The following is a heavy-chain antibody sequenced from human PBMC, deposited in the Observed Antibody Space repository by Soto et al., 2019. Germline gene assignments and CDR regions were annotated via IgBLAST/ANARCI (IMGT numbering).Heavy chain of an antibody. CDR3: ARAGHVGAARSCCHTF. Sequence: QVQLQESGPGLVKPSQTLSLTCTVSGGSISSGFFFWSWLRQTPGKGLEWIGYTFHTGATHFNASLESRLSMSVDMSKNQFSMRLASVTAADTAVYYCARAGHVGAARSCCHTFWGQGVPVTVSS. D-gene: IGHD1-26*01. CDR1: GGSISSGFFF. CDR2: TFHTGAT. J-gene: IGHJ4*02. V-gene: IGHV4-30-4*01.